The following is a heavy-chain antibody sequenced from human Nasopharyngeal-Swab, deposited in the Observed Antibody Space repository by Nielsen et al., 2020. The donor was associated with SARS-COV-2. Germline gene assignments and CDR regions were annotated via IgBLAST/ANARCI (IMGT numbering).Heavy chain of an antibody. CDR2: IDPSDSYT. J-gene: IGHJ4*02. Sequence: KVSCKGSGYSFTSYWISWVRQMPGKGLEWMGRIDPSDSYTNYSPSFQAHVTISADKSISTAYLQWSSLKASDTAMYYCARWVVDCSSTSCHYYFDYWGQGTLVTVSS. D-gene: IGHD2-2*01. CDR1: GYSFTSYW. CDR3: ARWVVDCSSTSCHYYFDY. V-gene: IGHV5-10-1*01.